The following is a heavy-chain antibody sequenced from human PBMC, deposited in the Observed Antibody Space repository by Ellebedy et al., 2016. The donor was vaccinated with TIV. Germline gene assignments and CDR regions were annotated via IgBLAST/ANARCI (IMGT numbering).Heavy chain of an antibody. CDR1: GFTFSSYA. J-gene: IGHJ4*02. Sequence: PGGSLRLSCAASGFTFSSYAMSWVRQALGMGPESVSVMSGSGHRTYYADSVKGRFTISRDHSKNTLYLLMNSPRAEDTALYLCAKNPSDYWECFDYWGQGTLVTVSS. CDR2: MSGSGHRT. D-gene: IGHD2-8*02. CDR3: AKNPSDYWECFDY. V-gene: IGHV3-23*01.